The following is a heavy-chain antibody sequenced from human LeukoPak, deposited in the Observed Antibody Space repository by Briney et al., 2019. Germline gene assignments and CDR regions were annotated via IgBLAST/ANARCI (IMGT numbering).Heavy chain of an antibody. Sequence: ASVKVSCKASGYTFTGYYMHWVRQAPGQGLEWMGWINPNSGGTNYAQKFQGRVTMTRDTSISTAYMELSRLRSDDTAVYYCARGPYIYYYGSGINWFDPWGQGTLVTVSS. D-gene: IGHD3-10*01. V-gene: IGHV1-2*02. CDR1: GYTFTGYY. J-gene: IGHJ5*02. CDR2: INPNSGGT. CDR3: ARGPYIYYYGSGINWFDP.